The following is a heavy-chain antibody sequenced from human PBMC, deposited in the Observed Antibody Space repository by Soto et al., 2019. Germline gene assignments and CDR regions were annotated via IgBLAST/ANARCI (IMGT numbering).Heavy chain of an antibody. Sequence: ASVKVSCKASGYTFTSYYMHWVRQAPGQGLEWMGIINPSGGSTSYAQKFQGRVTMTRDTSTSTVYMELSSLRSEDTAVYYCARVGLKIAVAGFDYYMDVWGKGTTVTVSS. D-gene: IGHD6-19*01. CDR1: GYTFTSYY. J-gene: IGHJ6*03. CDR3: ARVGLKIAVAGFDYYMDV. CDR2: INPSGGST. V-gene: IGHV1-46*03.